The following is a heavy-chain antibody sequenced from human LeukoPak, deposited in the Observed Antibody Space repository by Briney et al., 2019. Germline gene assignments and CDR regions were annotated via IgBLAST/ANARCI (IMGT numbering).Heavy chain of an antibody. CDR2: IYPGDSDT. J-gene: IGHJ5*02. Sequence: GESLQISCQGSGYSFTSYWIGWVRQMPGKGLEWMGIIYPGDSDTRYSPSFQGQVTISADKSISTAYLQWSSLKASDTAMYYCARRSKAAAYNWFDPWGQGTLVTVSS. V-gene: IGHV5-51*01. D-gene: IGHD6-13*01. CDR3: ARRSKAAAYNWFDP. CDR1: GYSFTSYW.